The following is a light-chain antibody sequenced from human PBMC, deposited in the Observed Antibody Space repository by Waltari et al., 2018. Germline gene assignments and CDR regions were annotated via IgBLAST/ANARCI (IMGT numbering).Light chain of an antibody. Sequence: QSALTQPRSVSGSPGQSVTISCTGTNNDVGGYNYVSWYQQLPGKAPKLMIYDVSHRPSGVPDRFSGSKSGNTASLTISGLRADDEADYYCCSYAGSYPLVFGGGTKLTVL. V-gene: IGLV2-11*01. J-gene: IGLJ2*01. CDR2: DVS. CDR1: NNDVGGYNY. CDR3: CSYAGSYPLV.